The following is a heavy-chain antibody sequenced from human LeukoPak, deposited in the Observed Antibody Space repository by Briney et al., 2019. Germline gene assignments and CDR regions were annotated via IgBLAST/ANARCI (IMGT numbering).Heavy chain of an antibody. J-gene: IGHJ3*02. V-gene: IGHV3-23*01. CDR2: ISHVGGT. CDR1: GFTFSDYA. D-gene: IGHD3-22*01. Sequence: GGSLRLSCAASGFTFSDYAMSWVRQAPEKGLEWVSTISHVGGTYYADSVKGRFIISRDISKNTLYLQMNSLRAEDSALYYCARGGRGSAAVVAPRSFDIWGQGTMVTVSS. CDR3: ARGGRGSAAVVAPRSFDI.